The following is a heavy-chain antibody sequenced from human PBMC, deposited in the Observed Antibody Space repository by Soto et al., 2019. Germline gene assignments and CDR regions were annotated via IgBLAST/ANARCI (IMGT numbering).Heavy chain of an antibody. CDR1: GFTYTRYS. CDR3: ARESEDLTSSFDY. CDR2: ISSTTNYI. V-gene: IGHV3-21*06. Sequence: GGSLRLSCAASGFTYTRYSMNWVRQAPGKGLEWVSSISSTTNYIYYGDSMKGGFTISRDNAKNSLCLEMNSLRAEDTAVYYCARESEDLTSSFDYWGQGTLVTVSS. J-gene: IGHJ4*02.